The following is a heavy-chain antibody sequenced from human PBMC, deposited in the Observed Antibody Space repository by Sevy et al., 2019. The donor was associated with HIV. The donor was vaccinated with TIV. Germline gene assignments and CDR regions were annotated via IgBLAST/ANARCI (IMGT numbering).Heavy chain of an antibody. Sequence: GGSLRLSCAASGFTFDDYAMHWVRQAPGKGLEWVSGISWNSGSIGYADSVKGRFTISRDNAKNSLYLQMNSLRAEDTALYYCAKCGEGMATIDYFDYWGQGTLVTVSS. CDR1: GFTFDDYA. CDR2: ISWNSGSI. J-gene: IGHJ4*02. V-gene: IGHV3-9*01. CDR3: AKCGEGMATIDYFDY. D-gene: IGHD5-12*01.